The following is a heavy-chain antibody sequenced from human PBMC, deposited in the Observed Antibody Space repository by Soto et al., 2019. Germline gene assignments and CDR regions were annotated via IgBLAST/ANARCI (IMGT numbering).Heavy chain of an antibody. D-gene: IGHD6-13*01. CDR2: INAGNGDT. Sequence: QVQLVQSGAEVKKPGASVKVSCKASGYTFTSYAMHWVRQAPGQRLEWMGWINAGNGDTKFSQKFQGRVTITRDTSARTAYLQLSSLGSDDTAVYYCARVGSSNGGYYFGYWGQGTLVTVSS. CDR3: ARVGSSNGGYYFGY. V-gene: IGHV1-3*01. J-gene: IGHJ4*02. CDR1: GYTFTSYA.